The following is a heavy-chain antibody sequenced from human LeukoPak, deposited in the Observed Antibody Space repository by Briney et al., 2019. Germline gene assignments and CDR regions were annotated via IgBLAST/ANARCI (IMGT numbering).Heavy chain of an antibody. Sequence: EASVKVSCKSSGYTFTDHFIHWVRQAPGQRLEWMGGINPNSGGTNNAQKFQGRVTMTGDTSIRTAYMELRRLRSDDTAVYYCARSYGSGRREVFDIWGQGTRVTVSS. J-gene: IGHJ3*02. D-gene: IGHD3-10*01. CDR3: ARSYGSGRREVFDI. V-gene: IGHV1-2*02. CDR1: GYTFTDHF. CDR2: INPNSGGT.